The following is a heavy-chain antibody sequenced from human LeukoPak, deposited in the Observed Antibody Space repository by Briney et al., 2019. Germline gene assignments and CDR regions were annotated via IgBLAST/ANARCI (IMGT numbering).Heavy chain of an antibody. CDR1: GVTFSSYA. CDR3: AKDTSVARYCTNDICSPFDY. V-gene: IGHV3-23*01. Sequence: GGSLRLSCAASGVTFSSYAMSWVRQAPGKGRQWVSAISGSGGDTYDADSVKGRFTISRDNSKNTLYLQMNSLRAEDTAVYYCAKDTSVARYCTNDICSPFDYWGQGTLVTVSS. J-gene: IGHJ4*02. D-gene: IGHD2-8*01. CDR2: ISGSGGDT.